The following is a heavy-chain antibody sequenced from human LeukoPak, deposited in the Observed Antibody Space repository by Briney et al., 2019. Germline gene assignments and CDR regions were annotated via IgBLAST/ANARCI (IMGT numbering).Heavy chain of an antibody. J-gene: IGHJ6*04. CDR3: ARDCSSTSCYDV. CDR1: GFAVSSNY. D-gene: IGHD2-2*01. V-gene: IGHV3-66*01. Sequence: GGSLRLSCPAYGFAVSSNYMSWVRQAPGKWLEWVSVIYSGGSTYYADSVKGRFTISRDNSKNTLYLQMSSLRAEDTAVYYCARDCSSTSCYDVWGKGTTVTISS. CDR2: IYSGGST.